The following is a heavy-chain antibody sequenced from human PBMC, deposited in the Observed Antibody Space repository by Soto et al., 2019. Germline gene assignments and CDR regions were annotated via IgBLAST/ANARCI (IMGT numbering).Heavy chain of an antibody. Sequence: SETLSLTCTVSGGSVTSDNYYWSWIRQPPGKGLEWIGYIPYSGSTDYSPSLKSRVTISVDTSKNQFSLKLRSVTAADTAVYYCARFEYSSGWYYFDYWGQGTLVTVS. J-gene: IGHJ4*02. CDR1: GGSVTSDNYY. CDR2: IPYSGST. V-gene: IGHV4-61*01. D-gene: IGHD6-19*01. CDR3: ARFEYSSGWYYFDY.